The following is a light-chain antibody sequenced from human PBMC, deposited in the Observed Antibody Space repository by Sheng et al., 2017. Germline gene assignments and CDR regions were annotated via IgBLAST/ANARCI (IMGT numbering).Light chain of an antibody. V-gene: IGKV3-11*01. CDR3: QQRSNWPLT. Sequence: IVLTQSPGTLSVSPGERVTLSCRASERISGNYLAWYQQKPGQAPRLLIYDASNRATGTPARFSGSGSGTDFTLTISSLEPEDFAVYYCQQRSNWPLTFGGGTKVEIK. CDR1: ERISGNY. CDR2: DAS. J-gene: IGKJ4*01.